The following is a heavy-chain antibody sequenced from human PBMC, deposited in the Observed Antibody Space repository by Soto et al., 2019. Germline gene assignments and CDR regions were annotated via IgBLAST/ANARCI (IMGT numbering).Heavy chain of an antibody. D-gene: IGHD2-8*01. Sequence: GASVLVSSKAAGGTFISCAISWVRQATGQGLEWMGGIIPIFGTANYAQKFQGRVTITADKSTSTAYMELSSLRSEDTAVYYCARDAACTNGVCYINRGWFDPWGQGTLVTVSS. CDR1: GGTFISCA. J-gene: IGHJ5*02. V-gene: IGHV1-69*06. CDR3: ARDAACTNGVCYINRGWFDP. CDR2: IIPIFGTA.